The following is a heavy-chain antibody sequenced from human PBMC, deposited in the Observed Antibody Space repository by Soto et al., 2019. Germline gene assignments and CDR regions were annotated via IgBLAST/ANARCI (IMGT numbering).Heavy chain of an antibody. CDR2: IYYSGTT. D-gene: IGHD6-13*01. J-gene: IGHJ5*02. CDR1: GDSISSNTDY. CDR3: ARLRQQLSWFDP. Sequence: QLQLQESGPGLVKPSETLSLTCTVSGDSISSNTDYWAWIRQSPGKGLEWIGSIYYSGTTYYNSSLKSRVTMSVATSKNQFSLKLSSVTAADTAVYYCARLRQQLSWFDPWGQGTLVTVSS. V-gene: IGHV4-39*01.